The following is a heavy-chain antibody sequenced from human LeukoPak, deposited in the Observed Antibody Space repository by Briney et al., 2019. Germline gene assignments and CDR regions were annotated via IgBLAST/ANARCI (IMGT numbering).Heavy chain of an antibody. J-gene: IGHJ6*03. D-gene: IGHD3-9*01. CDR2: IIPIFGTA. Sequence: ASVKVSCKASGGTFSRYAMSWVRQAPGQGLEWMGGIIPIFGTASFAQKFQGRVTITADESTGTAYMELSSLRSEDTAVYYCARVYYENLTNVYVGYYMDVWGKGTTVTVS. CDR3: ARVYYENLTNVYVGYYMDV. CDR1: GGTFSRYA. V-gene: IGHV1-69*01.